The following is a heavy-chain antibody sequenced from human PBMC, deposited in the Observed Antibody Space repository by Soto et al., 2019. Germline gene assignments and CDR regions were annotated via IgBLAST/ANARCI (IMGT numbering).Heavy chain of an antibody. J-gene: IGHJ4*02. V-gene: IGHV4-61*01. CDR2: ISYSGST. D-gene: IGHD5-18*01. CDR3: ARMTLAAMAYY. Sequence: QVQLQESGPGLVKPSETLSLTCTVSSGSVSSGSYYWSWIRQPPGKGLEWIGYISYSGSTNYNPSMTSPITISIDTSTKQFPLTLSSVTAEETAVYYCARMTLAAMAYYWGQVTLVTVSS. CDR1: SGSVSSGSYY.